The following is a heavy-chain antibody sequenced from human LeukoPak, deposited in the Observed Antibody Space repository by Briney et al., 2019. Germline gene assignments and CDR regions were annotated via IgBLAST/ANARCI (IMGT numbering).Heavy chain of an antibody. CDR1: DDSISSSSHF. D-gene: IGHD6-19*01. Sequence: SETLSLTCTVSDDSISSSSHFWGWLRQPPGKGLEWIGSISYSGTTYYNPSLKSRVTISVDTSKNQFSLKLSSVTAADTAVYYCARHSAPSPYSSGWYVGAFDIWGQGTMVTVSS. J-gene: IGHJ3*02. CDR3: ARHSAPSPYSSGWYVGAFDI. V-gene: IGHV4-39*01. CDR2: ISYSGTT.